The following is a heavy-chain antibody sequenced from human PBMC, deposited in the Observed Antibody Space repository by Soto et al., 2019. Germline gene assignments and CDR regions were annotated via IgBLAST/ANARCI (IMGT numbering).Heavy chain of an antibody. V-gene: IGHV4-31*03. CDR3: ARTPYDFWSGYYRGGYNWFDP. J-gene: IGHJ5*02. CDR2: IYYSGST. Sequence: QVQLQESGPGLVKPSQTLSLTCTVSGGSISSGGYYWSWIRQHPGKGLEWIGYIYYSGSTYYNPSLKSRVTISVDTSNNQFSLKLSSVTAADTAVYYCARTPYDFWSGYYRGGYNWFDPWGQGTLVTVSS. D-gene: IGHD3-3*01. CDR1: GGSISSGGYY.